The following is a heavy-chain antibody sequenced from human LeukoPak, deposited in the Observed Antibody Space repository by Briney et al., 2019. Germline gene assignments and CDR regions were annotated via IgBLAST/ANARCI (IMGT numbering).Heavy chain of an antibody. CDR2: IIPIFGTA. CDR3: ARAPLLWDSLEYYFDY. CDR1: GGTFSSYA. J-gene: IGHJ4*02. D-gene: IGHD1-26*01. V-gene: IGHV1-69*05. Sequence: ASVKVSCKASGGTFSSYAISWVRQAPGQGLEWMGGIIPIFGTANYAQKFQGRVTITTDESTSTAYMELSSLRSEDTAVYYCARAPLLWDSLEYYFDYWGQGTLVTVSS.